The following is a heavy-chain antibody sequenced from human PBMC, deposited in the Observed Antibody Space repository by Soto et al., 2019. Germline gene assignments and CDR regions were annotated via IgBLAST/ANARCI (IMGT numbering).Heavy chain of an antibody. Sequence: LSLTCSVSGASIRSGGYYWSWLRQSPGKGLEWIGHIYYTGSTFYSPSLKSRLTISLDTSKNQFSLDLRSVTAADTAMYYCARIEMASIKWGRGTLVTVYS. V-gene: IGHV4-31*03. CDR3: ARIEMASIK. CDR1: GASIRSGGYY. J-gene: IGHJ4*02. CDR2: IYYTGST.